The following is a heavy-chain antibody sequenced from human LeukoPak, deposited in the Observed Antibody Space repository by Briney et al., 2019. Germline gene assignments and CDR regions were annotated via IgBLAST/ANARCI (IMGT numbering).Heavy chain of an antibody. CDR3: ARRWSYYMDV. V-gene: IGHV1-69*13. Sequence: GASVKVSCKASGGTFSSYAISWVRQAPGQGLEWMGGIIPIFGTANYAQKFQGRVTIIADESTSTAYMELSSLRSEDTAVYYCARRWSYYMDVWGKGTTVTVSS. CDR1: GGTFSSYA. D-gene: IGHD2-8*01. CDR2: IIPIFGTA. J-gene: IGHJ6*03.